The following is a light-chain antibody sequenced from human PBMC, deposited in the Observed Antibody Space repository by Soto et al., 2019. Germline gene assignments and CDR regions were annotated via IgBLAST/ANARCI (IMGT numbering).Light chain of an antibody. CDR3: TSYTSSSTLC. V-gene: IGLV2-14*01. Sequence: QSVLTQPASVSGSPGQSITISCTGTSNDVGGYNYVSWYQQHPGKAPKLMIYDVSNRPSGVSNRFSASKSGNTASLTISGLQAEDEADYYCTSYTSSSTLCFGTGTKVTVL. CDR2: DVS. J-gene: IGLJ1*01. CDR1: SNDVGGYNY.